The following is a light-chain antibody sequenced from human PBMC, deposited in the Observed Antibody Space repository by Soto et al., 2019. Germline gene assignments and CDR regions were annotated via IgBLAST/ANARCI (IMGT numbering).Light chain of an antibody. V-gene: IGKV1-27*01. CDR1: QGIAPY. Sequence: DVQMTQSPSSLSAFVGDRVTITCRASQGIAPYLAWFQQKPGKVPKLLIYATSTLQSGVPSRFSGSGSGTDFTLIISSLQPEDVGTYYCQQYNSAPLTFGGGTKVEIK. CDR2: ATS. CDR3: QQYNSAPLT. J-gene: IGKJ4*01.